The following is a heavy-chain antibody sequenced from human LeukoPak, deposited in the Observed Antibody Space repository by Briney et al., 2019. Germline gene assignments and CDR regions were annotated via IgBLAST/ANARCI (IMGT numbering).Heavy chain of an antibody. CDR2: IYHSGST. Sequence: SETLSLTCAVSGYSISSGYYWGWIRQPPGKGLEWIGSIYHSGSTYYNPSLKSRVTISVDTSKNQFSLKLSSVTAADTAVYYCARGRRGTMIVVVTSIAFDIWGQGTMVTVSS. V-gene: IGHV4-38-2*01. CDR1: GYSISSGYY. J-gene: IGHJ3*02. D-gene: IGHD3-22*01. CDR3: ARGRRGTMIVVVTSIAFDI.